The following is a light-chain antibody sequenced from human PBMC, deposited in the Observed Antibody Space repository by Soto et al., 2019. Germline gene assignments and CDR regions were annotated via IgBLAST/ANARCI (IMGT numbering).Light chain of an antibody. V-gene: IGKV1-12*01. J-gene: IGKJ1*01. CDR1: QTINNL. CDR3: HQANSFPWT. CDR2: AAS. Sequence: DVQLTQSPSSVSASVGDRVTITCRASQTINNLLAWYQQKPGKPPKLLIYAASSLQGGVPSRFSGSGSGTDFTLTISSLQPEDFATYYCHQANSFPWTFGQGTKVDIK.